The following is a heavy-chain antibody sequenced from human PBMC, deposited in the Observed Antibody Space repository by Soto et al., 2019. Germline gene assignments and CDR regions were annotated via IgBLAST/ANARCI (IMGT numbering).Heavy chain of an antibody. CDR2: IIPIFGKT. Sequence: QVQLVQSGAEVKKPGSSVRVSCKASGGTFSNSAITWVRQAPGQGLEWMGGIIPIFGKTHYTKKFQGRITITADESTSTAYMELSSLRSEDTATYYWARDLNPDILTGYSYYGMDVWGQGTTVTVSS. J-gene: IGHJ6*02. D-gene: IGHD3-9*01. CDR3: ARDLNPDILTGYSYYGMDV. CDR1: GGTFSNSA. V-gene: IGHV1-69*01.